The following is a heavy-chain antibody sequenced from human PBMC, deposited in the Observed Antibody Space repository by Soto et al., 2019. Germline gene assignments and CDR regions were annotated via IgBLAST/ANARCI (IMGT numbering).Heavy chain of an antibody. CDR1: GGSFSGYY. CDR3: AREDYLDNWFDP. Sequence: QVQLQQWGAGLLKPSETLSLTCAVYGGSFSGYYWSWIRQPPGKGLEWIGEINHSGSTNYNPSLKSRVTISVDTSKNQFSRKLSAVTAADTAVYYCAREDYLDNWFDPWGQGTLVTVSS. CDR2: INHSGST. J-gene: IGHJ5*02. V-gene: IGHV4-34*01. D-gene: IGHD4-17*01.